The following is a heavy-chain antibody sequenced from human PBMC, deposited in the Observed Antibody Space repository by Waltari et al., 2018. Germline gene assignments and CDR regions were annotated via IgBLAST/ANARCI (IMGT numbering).Heavy chain of an antibody. CDR1: GFTFSSYA. Sequence: EVQLLESGGGLVQPGGSLRLSCAASGFTFSSYAMSWVRQAPGKGLEWVSVMYSGGSTYYADSVKGRFTISRDNSKNTLYLQINSLRAEDTAVYYCAKATGTIYYWGQGTLVTVSS. CDR3: AKATGTIYY. CDR2: MYSGGST. D-gene: IGHD1-7*01. J-gene: IGHJ4*02. V-gene: IGHV3-23*03.